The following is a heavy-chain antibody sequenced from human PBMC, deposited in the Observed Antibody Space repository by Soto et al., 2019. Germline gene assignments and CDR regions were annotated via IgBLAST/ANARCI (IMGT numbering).Heavy chain of an antibody. J-gene: IGHJ6*02. CDR3: ATQGHCTNGVCSLNYGMHX. D-gene: IGHD2-8*01. CDR1: GYSFTSYW. CDR2: IDPSDSYT. Sequence: GEALKISCKGSGYSFTSYWISWVRQMPGKGLEWMVRIDPSDSYTNYSPSFQGHVTISAYKSISTAYLQWSSLKDSDTAMYYCATQGHCTNGVCSLNYGMHXWGQVTTVTVS. V-gene: IGHV5-10-1*01.